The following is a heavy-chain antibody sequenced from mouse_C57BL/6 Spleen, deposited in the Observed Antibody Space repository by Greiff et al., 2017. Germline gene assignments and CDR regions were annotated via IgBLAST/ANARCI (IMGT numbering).Heavy chain of an antibody. CDR3: TRKGYYDYLFAY. J-gene: IGHJ3*01. CDR1: GFTFSDAW. Sequence: EVKVEESGGGLVQPGGSMKLSCAASGFTFSDAWMDWVRQSPEKGLEWVAEIRNKANNHATYYAESVKGRFTISRDDSKSSVYLQMNSLRAEDTGIYYCTRKGYYDYLFAYWGQGTLVTVSA. D-gene: IGHD2-4*01. CDR2: IRNKANNHAT. V-gene: IGHV6-6*01.